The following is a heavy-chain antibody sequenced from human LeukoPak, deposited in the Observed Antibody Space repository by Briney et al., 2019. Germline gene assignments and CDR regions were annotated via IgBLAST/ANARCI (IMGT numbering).Heavy chain of an antibody. V-gene: IGHV3-66*01. CDR2: IYHGGDT. J-gene: IGHJ4*02. Sequence: TGGSLRLSCAASGFTFSSYGMTWVRQAPGKGLEWVSVIYHGGDTYYADSVKGRFTISRDNSKNTLYLQMNSLRVEDTAVYYCVRDRGAYYYETGYWGQGTLVTVSS. CDR1: GFTFSSYG. CDR3: VRDRGAYYYETGY. D-gene: IGHD3-22*01.